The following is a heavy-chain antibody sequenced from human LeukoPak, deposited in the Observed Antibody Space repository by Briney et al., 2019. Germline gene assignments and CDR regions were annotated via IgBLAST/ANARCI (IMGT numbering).Heavy chain of an antibody. J-gene: IGHJ6*03. CDR1: GYTFTSYY. D-gene: IGHD5-18*01. Sequence: ASVKVSCKASGYTFTSYYMHWVRQAPGQGLEWMGIINPSGGSTSYAQKFQGRVTMTRDMSTSTVYMELSSLRSEDTAVYYCARGYVDTAILNYYYYMDVWGKGTTVTVSS. CDR2: INPSGGST. V-gene: IGHV1-46*01. CDR3: ARGYVDTAILNYYYYMDV.